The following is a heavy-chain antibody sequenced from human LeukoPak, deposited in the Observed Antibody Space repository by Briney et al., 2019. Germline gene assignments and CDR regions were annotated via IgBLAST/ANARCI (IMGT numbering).Heavy chain of an antibody. J-gene: IGHJ4*02. CDR3: AREGEWDCSGGSCYSTPFDY. CDR2: ISSSSSYI. CDR1: GFTFSSYS. Sequence: GGSLRLSCAASGFTFSSYSMNWVRQAPGKGLEWVSSISSSSSYIYYADSVKGRFTISRDNAKNSLYLQMNSLRAEDTAVYYCAREGEWDCSGGSCYSTPFDYWGQGTLVTVSS. D-gene: IGHD2-15*01. V-gene: IGHV3-21*01.